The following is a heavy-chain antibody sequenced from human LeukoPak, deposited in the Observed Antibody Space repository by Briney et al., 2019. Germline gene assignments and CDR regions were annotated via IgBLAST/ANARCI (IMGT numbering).Heavy chain of an antibody. D-gene: IGHD3-3*02. Sequence: ASVTVSCKASGYTFTSYYMHWVRQAPGQGLEWMGIINTSGGSTSYAQKFQGRVIITRDMSTSTVYMELSSLRSDDAAVYYCARESQAFTNWFDPWGQGTLVTVSS. V-gene: IGHV1-46*01. CDR1: GYTFTSYY. CDR3: ARESQAFTNWFDP. J-gene: IGHJ5*02. CDR2: INTSGGST.